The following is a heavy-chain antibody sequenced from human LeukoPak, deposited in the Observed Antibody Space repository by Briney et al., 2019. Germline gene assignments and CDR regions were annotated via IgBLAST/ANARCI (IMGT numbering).Heavy chain of an antibody. CDR2: INHSGST. CDR3: ARHRYDYVWGSYRYTVYDY. CDR1: GGSFSGYY. V-gene: IGHV4-34*01. Sequence: SETLSLTCAVYGGSFSGYYWSWIRQPPGKGLEWIGEINHSGSTNYNPSLKSRVTISVDTSKNQFSLELSSVTAADTAVYYCARHRYDYVWGSYRYTVYDYWGQGTLVTVSS. J-gene: IGHJ4*02. D-gene: IGHD3-16*02.